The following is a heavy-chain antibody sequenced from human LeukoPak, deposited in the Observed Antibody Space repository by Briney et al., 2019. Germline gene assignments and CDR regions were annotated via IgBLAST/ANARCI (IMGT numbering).Heavy chain of an antibody. D-gene: IGHD2-2*01. J-gene: IGHJ6*03. CDR1: GFTFSSYA. CDR2: ISGSGGST. CDR3: AKHAIVVVPATHYYYYYYYMDV. Sequence: GRSLRLSCAASGFTFSSYAMSWVRQAPGKGLEWVSAISGSGGSTYYADSVKGRFTISRDNSKNTLYLQMNSLRAEDTAVYYCAKHAIVVVPATHYYYYYYYMDVWGKGTTVTVSS. V-gene: IGHV3-23*01.